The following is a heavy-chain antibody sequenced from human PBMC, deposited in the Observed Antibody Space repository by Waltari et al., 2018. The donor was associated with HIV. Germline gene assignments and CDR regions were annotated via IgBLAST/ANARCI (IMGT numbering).Heavy chain of an antibody. J-gene: IGHJ4*02. CDR3: ARINCTSVSCYASLDY. CDR2: VSAYNGNT. CDR1: GSTFTSYG. Sequence: QVQLVQSGAEVKKPGASVKVSCKASGSTFTSYGIGWVRQAPGQGLEWMGWVSAYNGNTNYAQKLQGRVTMTTDTSTSTAYMELRSLRSDDTAVYYCARINCTSVSCYASLDYWGQGTLVTVSS. D-gene: IGHD2-2*01. V-gene: IGHV1-18*01.